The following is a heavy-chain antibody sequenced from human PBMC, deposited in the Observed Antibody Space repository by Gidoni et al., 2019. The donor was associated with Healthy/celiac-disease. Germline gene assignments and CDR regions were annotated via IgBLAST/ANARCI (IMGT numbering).Heavy chain of an antibody. CDR2: ISYDGTNK. Sequence: QVQLGEAGGGVVQPGRSLRLHCEASGFPFSSYDMQWVRQAPGKGMEWVAVISYDGTNKGYARAVEGRFTSSRNNYKSTLCLEMSSLSAEDTAVYYCAKVPWVCRSTSCYGSLSLWFDPWGQGTLVTVSS. CDR1: GFPFSSYD. CDR3: AKVPWVCRSTSCYGSLSLWFDP. D-gene: IGHD2-2*01. J-gene: IGHJ5*02. V-gene: IGHV3-30*18.